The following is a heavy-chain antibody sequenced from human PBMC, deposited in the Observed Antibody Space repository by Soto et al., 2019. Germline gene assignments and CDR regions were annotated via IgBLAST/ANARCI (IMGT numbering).Heavy chain of an antibody. J-gene: IGHJ5*02. D-gene: IGHD3-10*01. V-gene: IGHV3-13*01. CDR2: IGAGGDT. Sequence: EVQLVESGGGLVQPGGSLRLSCAASGFTFSSFDMHWVRQPRGQGLEWVSRIGAGGDTNYLDSVKGRYTISRENAKKSFFLQMNNLRAGDTAVYYCVRGVPGGCDAWGQGTLVTVSA. CDR3: VRGVPGGCDA. CDR1: GFTFSSFD.